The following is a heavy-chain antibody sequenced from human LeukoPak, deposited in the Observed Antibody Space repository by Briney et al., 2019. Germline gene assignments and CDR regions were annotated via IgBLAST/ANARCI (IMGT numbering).Heavy chain of an antibody. D-gene: IGHD6-13*01. CDR3: ARADSSSWKD. CDR2: IYYSGST. J-gene: IGHJ4*02. V-gene: IGHV4-59*01. Sequence: PSETLSLTCTVSGGSISSYYWSWIRQPPGKELEWIGYIYYSGSTNYNPSLKSRVTISVDTSKNQFSLKLSSVTAADTAAYYCARADSSSWKDWGQGTLVTVSS. CDR1: GGSISSYY.